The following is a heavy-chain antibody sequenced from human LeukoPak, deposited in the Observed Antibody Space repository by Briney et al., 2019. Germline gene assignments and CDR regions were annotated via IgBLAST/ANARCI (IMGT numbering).Heavy chain of an antibody. CDR3: VRDNDSIFDY. Sequence: ASVKVSCKASGYTFTNYFMHWVRQAPGQGLEWMGIINPSGGSTSYAQKFQGRVTLTRDTSTSTAYMELSSLRSEDTAVYYCVRDNDSIFDYWGQGTLVTVSS. V-gene: IGHV1-46*01. CDR1: GYTFTNYF. D-gene: IGHD2/OR15-2a*01. CDR2: INPSGGST. J-gene: IGHJ4*02.